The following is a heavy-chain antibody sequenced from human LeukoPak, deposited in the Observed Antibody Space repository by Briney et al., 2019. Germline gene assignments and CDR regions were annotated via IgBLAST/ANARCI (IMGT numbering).Heavy chain of an antibody. CDR1: GFTVNNAW. J-gene: IGHJ4*02. CDR2: IKSKTDGGAT. V-gene: IGHV3-15*07. CDR3: TALVQGY. D-gene: IGHD6-6*01. Sequence: GRSLRLSCAAPGFTVNNAWMNWVRQAPGKGLEWVGRIKSKTDGGATDYAAPVKGRFTISRDDSKNTVYLQMNSLKIEDTAVYYCTALVQGYWGQGTLVTVSS.